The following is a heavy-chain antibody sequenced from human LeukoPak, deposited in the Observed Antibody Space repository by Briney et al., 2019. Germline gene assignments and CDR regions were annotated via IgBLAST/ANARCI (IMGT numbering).Heavy chain of an antibody. CDR2: IIPIFGTP. CDR1: GASFSSYA. CDR3: AKQGALRQDYYMDV. Sequence: SVKVSCKASGASFSSYAISWVRQAPGQGLEWMGRIIPIFGTPNYAQRFQGRVMITADIVSSTAYMEVNNLTSEDTAVYFCAKQGALRQDYYMDVWGNGTTVTVSS. V-gene: IGHV1-69*06. J-gene: IGHJ6*03.